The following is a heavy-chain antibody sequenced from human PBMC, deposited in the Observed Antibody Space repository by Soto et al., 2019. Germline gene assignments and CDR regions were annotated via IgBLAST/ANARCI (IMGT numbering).Heavy chain of an antibody. CDR2: IHSDGSST. CDR1: GFTFNYYW. J-gene: IGHJ4*02. V-gene: IGHV3-74*01. D-gene: IGHD3-3*02. CDR3: AKMAQFSDLDY. Sequence: GGSLRLSCAASGFTFNYYWMHWVRQAPGQGLVWVSHIHSDGSSTTYADSVKGRFTISRDNAKNTLYLQMNSLRAEDTAVYYCAKMAQFSDLDYLGQGTPVTVSS.